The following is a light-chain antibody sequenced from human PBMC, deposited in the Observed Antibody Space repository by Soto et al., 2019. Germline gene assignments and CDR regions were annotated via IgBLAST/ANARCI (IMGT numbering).Light chain of an antibody. CDR1: SSDIGYYNY. J-gene: IGLJ3*02. V-gene: IGLV2-14*01. CDR3: SSYTRSSTLVV. Sequence: QSALTQPASVSGSPGQWITISCTGTSSDIGYYNYVSWYRQDPGKAPKLILYEVSNRPSGVSNRFSGSKSGNTASLTISGPQAEDEADYYCSSYTRSSTLVVFGGGTKVTVL. CDR2: EVS.